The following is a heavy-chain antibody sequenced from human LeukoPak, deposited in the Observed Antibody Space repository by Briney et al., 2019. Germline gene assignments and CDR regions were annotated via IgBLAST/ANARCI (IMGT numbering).Heavy chain of an antibody. CDR3: ARDPHNIVVVPAAIPDAFDI. Sequence: ASVKVSCEASGYTFTSYGISWVRQAPGQGLEWMGWISAYNGNTNYAQKLQGRVTMTTGTSTSTAYMELRSLRSDDTAVYYCARDPHNIVVVPAAIPDAFDIWGQGTMVTVSS. CDR2: ISAYNGNT. V-gene: IGHV1-18*01. CDR1: GYTFTSYG. D-gene: IGHD2-2*01. J-gene: IGHJ3*02.